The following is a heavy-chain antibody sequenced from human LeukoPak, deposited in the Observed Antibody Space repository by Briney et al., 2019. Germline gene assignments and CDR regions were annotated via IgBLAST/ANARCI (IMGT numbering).Heavy chain of an antibody. CDR2: IYYSGST. V-gene: IGHV4-59*08. J-gene: IGHJ6*02. CDR1: GGSISSYY. Sequence: SETLSLTCTVSGGSISSYYWSWIRHPPGKGLEWIGYIYYSGSTNYNPSLKSRVTISVDTSKNQLSLKLSSVTAADTAVYYCARHLGTSAYSYGMDVWGQGTTVTVSS. CDR3: ARHLGTSAYSYGMDV.